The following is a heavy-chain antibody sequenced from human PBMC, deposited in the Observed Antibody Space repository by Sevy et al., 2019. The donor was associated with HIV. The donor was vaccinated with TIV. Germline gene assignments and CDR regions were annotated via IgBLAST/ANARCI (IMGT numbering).Heavy chain of an antibody. CDR3: AKVDSSGYYSVSGFDY. D-gene: IGHD3-22*01. V-gene: IGHV3-33*06. J-gene: IGHJ4*02. CDR1: GFSFSSYG. Sequence: GGSLRLSCAASGFSFSSYGMHWVRQAPGKGLEWLAVIWFDGSNEYYADSVKGRFTISRDIAKNTLYLQMNSLRAEDTAVYYCAKVDSSGYYSVSGFDYWGQGTLVTVSS. CDR2: IWFDGSNE.